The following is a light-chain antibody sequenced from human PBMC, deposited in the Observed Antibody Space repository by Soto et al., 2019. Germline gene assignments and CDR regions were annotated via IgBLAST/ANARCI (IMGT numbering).Light chain of an antibody. Sequence: EIVLTQSPGTLSLSPGERATLSCRASQSVSSSYLVWYQQKPGQAPRPLIYGASSRATGIPDRFSGTGSGTDFTHTISRLEPEDFAVYFCQQYGSSPTLTFGGGTKVEIK. CDR2: GAS. V-gene: IGKV3-20*01. CDR3: QQYGSSPTLT. J-gene: IGKJ4*01. CDR1: QSVSSSY.